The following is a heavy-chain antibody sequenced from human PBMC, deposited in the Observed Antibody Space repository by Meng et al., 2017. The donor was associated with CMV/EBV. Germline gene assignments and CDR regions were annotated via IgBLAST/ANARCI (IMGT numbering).Heavy chain of an antibody. V-gene: IGHV1-18*01. CDR1: GYTFTSYG. CDR2: ISAYNGNT. Sequence: ASVKVSCKASGYTFTSYGISWVRQAPGQGLEWMGCISAYNGNTNYAQKLQGRVTMTTDTSTSTAYMELRSLRSDDTAVYYCARRNNYNYYYYGMDVWGQGTTVTVSS. CDR3: ARRNNYNYYYYGMDV. D-gene: IGHD4-11*01. J-gene: IGHJ6*02.